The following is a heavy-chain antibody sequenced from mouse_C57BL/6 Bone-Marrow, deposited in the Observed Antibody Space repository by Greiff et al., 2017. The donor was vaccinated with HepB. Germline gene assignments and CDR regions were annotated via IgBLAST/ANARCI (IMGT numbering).Heavy chain of an antibody. J-gene: IGHJ1*03. D-gene: IGHD2-3*01. CDR2: IDPANGNT. CDR3: ASWDDGYYPLGYFDV. V-gene: IGHV14-3*01. Sequence: EVQLVESVAELVRPGASVKLSCTASGFNIKNTYMHWVKQRPEQGLEWIGRIDPANGNTKYAPKFQGKATITADTSSNTAYLQLSSLTSEDTAIYYCASWDDGYYPLGYFDVWGTGTTVTVSS. CDR1: GFNIKNTY.